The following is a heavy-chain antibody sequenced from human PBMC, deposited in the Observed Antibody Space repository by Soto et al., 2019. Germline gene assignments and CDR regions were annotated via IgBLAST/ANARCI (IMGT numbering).Heavy chain of an antibody. CDR1: GGSISSGGYY. CDR3: ATSIRSGRGVIRYYYGMDV. CDR2: IYYSGST. Sequence: PSETLSLTCTVSGGSISSGGYYWSWIRQHPGKGLDRIGYIYYSGSTYYNPSLKSRVTISVDTSKNQFSLKLSSVTAADTAVYYCATSIRSGRGVIRYYYGMDVWGQGTTVTVSS. D-gene: IGHD3-10*01. J-gene: IGHJ6*02. V-gene: IGHV4-31*03.